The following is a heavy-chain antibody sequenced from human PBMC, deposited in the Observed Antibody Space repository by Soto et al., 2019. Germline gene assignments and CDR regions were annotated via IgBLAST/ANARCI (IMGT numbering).Heavy chain of an antibody. CDR3: ARIYSGYDGFDY. CDR1: GGSIISYY. CDR2: NYYSGRT. D-gene: IGHD5-12*01. J-gene: IGHJ4*02. V-gene: IGHV4-39*01. Sequence: PXXTLSLTCTVSGGSIISYYWGWIRQPPGKGLEWIGXNYYSGRTYYNPPLKSXXTISVDTXXNQFPLTLSSVTAEDTAVYYCARIYSGYDGFDYWAQGTLVTVSS.